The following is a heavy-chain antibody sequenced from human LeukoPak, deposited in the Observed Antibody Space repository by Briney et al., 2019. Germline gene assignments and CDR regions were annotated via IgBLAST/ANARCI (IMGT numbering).Heavy chain of an antibody. D-gene: IGHD6-13*01. V-gene: IGHV3-9*01. CDR3: AKDSAAGAGGFDY. J-gene: IGHJ4*02. CDR2: ISWNSGSI. Sequence: GGFLRLSCAASGFTFDDYAMHWVRQAPGKGLEGVSGISWNSGSIGYADSVKGRFTISRDNAKNSLYLQMNSLRAEDTALYYCAKDSAAGAGGFDYWGQGTLVTVSS. CDR1: GFTFDDYA.